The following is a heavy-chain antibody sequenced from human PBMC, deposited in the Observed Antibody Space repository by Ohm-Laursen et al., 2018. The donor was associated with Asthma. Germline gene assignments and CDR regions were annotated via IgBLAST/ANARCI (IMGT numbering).Heavy chain of an antibody. V-gene: IGHV3-30-3*01. CDR3: ARDYPGIEEPGKYSYSSVRAV. CDR2: ISYDGSNK. D-gene: IGHD2-15*01. Sequence: SLRLSCAASGFTFRSYAMHWVRQAPGKGLEWVAVISYDGSNKYYADSVKGRFTISRDNSKNTLYLQMNSLRAEDTAVYYCARDYPGIEEPGKYSYSSVRAVWGQGTTVTVPS. CDR1: GFTFRSYA. J-gene: IGHJ6*02.